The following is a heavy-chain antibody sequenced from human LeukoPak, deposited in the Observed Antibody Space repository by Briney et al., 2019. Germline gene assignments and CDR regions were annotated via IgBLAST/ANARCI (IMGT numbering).Heavy chain of an antibody. J-gene: IGHJ4*02. CDR3: AREYGSGSYTGIDY. Sequence: SVKVSCKASGYTFINYGITWVRQAPGQGLEWMGWISAYNSAYNGNTHYVQKLQGRVTMTTDTSTNTGYMELRSLRSDDTAVYYCAREYGSGSYTGIDYWGQGTLVTVSS. D-gene: IGHD3-10*01. CDR2: ISAYNSAYNGNT. CDR1: GYTFINYG. V-gene: IGHV1-18*01.